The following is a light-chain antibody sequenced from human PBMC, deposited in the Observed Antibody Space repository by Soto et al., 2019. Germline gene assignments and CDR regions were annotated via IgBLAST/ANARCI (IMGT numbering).Light chain of an antibody. CDR1: QDISKD. V-gene: IGKV1-6*01. CDR3: LRDHDYPRT. CDR2: SAT. Sequence: AIQMTQSPTSLSASVGDRVIITCRASQDISKDLGWYQQKPGKAPKFLIYSATSTQSGVPSTFSGSGFGTDFTLTISSLQPEDFATYYCLRDHDYPRTFCQGTKVEF. J-gene: IGKJ1*01.